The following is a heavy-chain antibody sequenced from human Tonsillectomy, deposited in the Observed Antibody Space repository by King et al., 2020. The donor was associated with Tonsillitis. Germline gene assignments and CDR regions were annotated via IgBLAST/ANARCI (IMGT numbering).Heavy chain of an antibody. V-gene: IGHV3-74*01. D-gene: IGHD3-16*02. CDR1: GFSFSSYW. CDR3: ARVYSWSYRVDY. Sequence: VQLVESGGGLVQPGGSLRLSCAASGFSFSSYWMHWVRQVTGKGLLWVSRINGNGTTTTYADSVKGRFTISRDNAKKTVFLQMNSLRAEDTAVYYCARVYSWSYRVDYWGQGTLVTVSS. J-gene: IGHJ4*02. CDR2: INGNGTTT.